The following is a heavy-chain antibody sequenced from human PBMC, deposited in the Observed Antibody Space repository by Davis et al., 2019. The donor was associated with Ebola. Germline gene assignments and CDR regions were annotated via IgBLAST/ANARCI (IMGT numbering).Heavy chain of an antibody. Sequence: ASVKVSCKVSGYTLTELSMHWVRQAPGKGLEWMGGFDPEDGETIYAQKFQGRVTMTRDTSISTAYMELSRLRSDDTAVYYCARDREGYCSSTSCWDGMDVWGQGTTVTVSS. CDR3: ARDREGYCSSTSCWDGMDV. D-gene: IGHD2-2*01. CDR2: FDPEDGET. V-gene: IGHV1-24*01. CDR1: GYTLTELS. J-gene: IGHJ6*02.